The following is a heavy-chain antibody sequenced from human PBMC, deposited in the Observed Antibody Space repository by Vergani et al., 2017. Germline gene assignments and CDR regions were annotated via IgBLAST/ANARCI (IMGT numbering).Heavy chain of an antibody. CDR3: ARAHLEVTFGGVIDTYYFDY. D-gene: IGHD3-16*02. V-gene: IGHV1-69*01. J-gene: IGHJ4*02. CDR1: GGTFSSYA. CDR2: IIPIFGTA. Sequence: QVQLVQSGAEVKKPGSSVKVSCKASGGTFSSYAISWVRQAPGQGLEWMGVIIPIFGTANYAQKFQGRVTITADESTSTAYMELSSLRAEDTAVYYCARAHLEVTFGGVIDTYYFDYWGQGTLVTVSS.